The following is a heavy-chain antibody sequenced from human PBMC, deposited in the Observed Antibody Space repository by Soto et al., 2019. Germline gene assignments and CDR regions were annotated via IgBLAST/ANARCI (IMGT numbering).Heavy chain of an antibody. D-gene: IGHD2-21*02. CDR1: GFTFSSYE. CDR3: AKDYYRVVVTAIFDY. J-gene: IGHJ4*02. V-gene: IGHV3-48*03. CDR2: ISSSGSTI. Sequence: EVQLVESGGGLVQPGGSLRLSCAASGFTFSSYEMNWVRQAPGKGLEWVSYISSSGSTIYYADSVKGRFTISRDNAKNSLYLQMNSLRAEDTAVYYCAKDYYRVVVTAIFDYWGQGTLVTVSS.